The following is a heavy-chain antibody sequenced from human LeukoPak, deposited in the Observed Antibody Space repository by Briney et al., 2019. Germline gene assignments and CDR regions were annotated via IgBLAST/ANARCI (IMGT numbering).Heavy chain of an antibody. Sequence: GASVKVSCKASGYTFTSYGISWVRQAPGQELEWMGRISAYNGNTNYAQKFQGRVTMTRDTSTSTVYMELSSLRSEDTAVYYCARELWDCSSTSCTRVYRDWGQGTLVTVSS. D-gene: IGHD2-2*01. CDR1: GYTFTSYG. CDR2: ISAYNGNT. V-gene: IGHV1-18*01. CDR3: ARELWDCSSTSCTRVYRD. J-gene: IGHJ4*02.